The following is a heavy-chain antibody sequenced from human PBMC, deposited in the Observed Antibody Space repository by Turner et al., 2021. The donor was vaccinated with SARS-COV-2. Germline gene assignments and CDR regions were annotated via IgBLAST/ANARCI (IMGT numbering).Heavy chain of an antibody. D-gene: IGHD2-21*02. J-gene: IGHJ5*02. CDR1: GDTFTSYD. V-gene: IGHV1-8*01. CDR2: MNPNSGNT. Sequence: VQLGQSLPGVQQGAACVPLSCQACGDTFTSYDLNWVRQATGQGLEWMGWMNPNSGNTGYAQKCQGRVTMNRNTSISTAYMELSSRRSEDTAGYYGERGRVVVSDIHNWFDPWGQGTLVTVSS. CDR3: ERGRVVVSDIHNWFDP.